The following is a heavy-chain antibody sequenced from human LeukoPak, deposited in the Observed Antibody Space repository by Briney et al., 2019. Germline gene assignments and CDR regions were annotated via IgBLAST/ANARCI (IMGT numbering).Heavy chain of an antibody. CDR3: ARGPHFSRGEHFDY. CDR1: GGSITGYY. V-gene: IGHV4-4*07. D-gene: IGHD4-11*01. CDR2: LYSSGGA. J-gene: IGHJ4*02. Sequence: SETLSLTCTVSGGSITGYYWSWIRQPAGKGLEWVGRLYSSGGAVYNPSLKSRVTLSADTSKGQLSPKLTSVTAADTAVYFCARGPHFSRGEHFDYWGLGILVTVSS.